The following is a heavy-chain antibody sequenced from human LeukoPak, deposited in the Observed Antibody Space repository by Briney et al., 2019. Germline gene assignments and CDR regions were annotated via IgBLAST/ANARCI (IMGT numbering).Heavy chain of an antibody. D-gene: IGHD5-12*01. CDR1: GFTFSSYW. Sequence: SGGSLRLSCAASGFTFSSYWMSWVRQAPGKGLEWIGSIYYSGSTYYNPSLKSRVTISVDTSKNQFSLKLSSVTAADTAVYYCARVAYSGYDYRGYFDYWGQGTLVTVSS. CDR2: IYYSGST. V-gene: IGHV4-39*07. CDR3: ARVAYSGYDYRGYFDY. J-gene: IGHJ4*02.